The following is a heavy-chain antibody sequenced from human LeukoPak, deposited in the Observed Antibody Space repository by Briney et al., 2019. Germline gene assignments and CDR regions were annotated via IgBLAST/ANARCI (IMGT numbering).Heavy chain of an antibody. D-gene: IGHD6-6*01. J-gene: IGHJ4*02. V-gene: IGHV3-48*04. CDR1: GLTFSSYS. Sequence: GGSLRLSCAASGLTFSSYSMNWVRQAPGKGLEWVSYISSSSSTIYYADSVKGRFTISGDNAKNTLYLQMNSLRAEDTAVYYCARGLRYSSSPDYWGQGTLVTVSS. CDR2: ISSSSSTI. CDR3: ARGLRYSSSPDY.